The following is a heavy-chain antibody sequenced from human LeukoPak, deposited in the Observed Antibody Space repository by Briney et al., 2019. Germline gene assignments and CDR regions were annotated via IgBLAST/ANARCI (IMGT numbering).Heavy chain of an antibody. Sequence: PGGSERLSCAASGFTISSSYMSWVRQVPGKGLEWVSCIYGADTIYYADFVKDRFTISRDSNRNILYLQMNSLRADDTAVYYCARGARGAYFDYGGQETGDTVSS. CDR2: IYGADTI. CDR3: ARGARGAYFDY. CDR1: GFTISSSY. J-gene: IGHJ4*02. D-gene: IGHD4/OR15-4a*01. V-gene: IGHV3-66*01.